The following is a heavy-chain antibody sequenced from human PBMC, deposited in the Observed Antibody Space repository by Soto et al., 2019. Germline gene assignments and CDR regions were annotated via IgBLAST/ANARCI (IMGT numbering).Heavy chain of an antibody. CDR2: ISSSSSYI. Sequence: EVQLVESGGGLVKPGGSLRLSCAASGFTFSSDSIKWVRQAPGKGLEWVSSISSSSSYIYYADSVKGRFTISRDNAKNSLYLQMNSLRADDTAVYYCARRLVGAMTGWVDSWGQGTLVTVSS. J-gene: IGHJ4*02. V-gene: IGHV3-21*01. CDR1: GFTFSSDS. CDR3: ARRLVGAMTGWVDS. D-gene: IGHD1-26*01.